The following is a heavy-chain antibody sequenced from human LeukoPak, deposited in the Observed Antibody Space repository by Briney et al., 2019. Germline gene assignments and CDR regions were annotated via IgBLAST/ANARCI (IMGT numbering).Heavy chain of an antibody. V-gene: IGHV1-18*01. CDR2: ISAYNGNT. Sequence: GASVKVSCKASGYRFTSFGISWVRQAPGQGLEWMGWISAYNGNTNYAQKLQGRVTMTTDTSTSTAYMELRSLRSDDTAVYYCARLGRFYDSSGYLVGGMDVWGQGTTVTVSS. CDR3: ARLGRFYDSSGYLVGGMDV. J-gene: IGHJ6*02. CDR1: GYRFTSFG. D-gene: IGHD3-22*01.